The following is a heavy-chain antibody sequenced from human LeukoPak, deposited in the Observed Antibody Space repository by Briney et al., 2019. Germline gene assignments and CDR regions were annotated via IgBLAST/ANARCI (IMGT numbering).Heavy chain of an antibody. V-gene: IGHV3-23*01. CDR1: GFTFSSYA. D-gene: IGHD3-3*01. Sequence: PGGSLRLSCAASGFTFSSYAMSWVRQAPGKGLEWVSAISGSGGSTYYADSVKGRFTISRDNSKNTLYLQMNSLRAEDTAVYYCANIEGPLLDYYYGMDVWGQGTTVTVSS. J-gene: IGHJ6*02. CDR3: ANIEGPLLDYYYGMDV. CDR2: ISGSGGST.